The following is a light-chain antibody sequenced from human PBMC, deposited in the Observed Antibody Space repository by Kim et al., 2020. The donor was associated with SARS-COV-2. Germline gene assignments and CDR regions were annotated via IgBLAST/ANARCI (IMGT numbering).Light chain of an antibody. CDR1: QGISSY. CDR3: QQLNSYPYT. J-gene: IGKJ2*01. Sequence: DIQLTQSPSFLSASVGDRITITCRASQGISSYLVWYQQKPGKAPKLLIYAASTLQSGVPSRFSGSGSGTEFTLTISSLQPEDFATYDCQQLNSYPYTFGQGTKLEI. V-gene: IGKV1-9*01. CDR2: AAS.